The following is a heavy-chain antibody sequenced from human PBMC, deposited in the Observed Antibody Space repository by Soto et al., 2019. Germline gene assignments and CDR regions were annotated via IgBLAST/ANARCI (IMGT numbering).Heavy chain of an antibody. J-gene: IGHJ5*01. D-gene: IGHD2-8*01. Sequence: QVQLVQSGAEMKQPGASVKVSCKTSGYAFSGYRLSWVRQGPGQGLEWMGWISGYNGNTDYAQKFQGRVTMTTDTSTSTAYLELMSLRSDATAVYYCARDLGPPNWFDSWGQGTLVTVSS. CDR3: ARDLGPPNWFDS. CDR1: GYAFSGYR. V-gene: IGHV1-18*01. CDR2: ISGYNGNT.